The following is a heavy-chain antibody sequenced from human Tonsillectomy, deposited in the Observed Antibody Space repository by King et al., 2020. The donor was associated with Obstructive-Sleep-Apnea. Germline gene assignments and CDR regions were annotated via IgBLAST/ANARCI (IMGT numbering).Heavy chain of an antibody. CDR2: MSPSSGST. V-gene: IGHV1-8*01. J-gene: IGHJ3*02. CDR3: ARSKGPGAFDI. CDR1: GYTFTSYD. Sequence: QLVQSGAEVKKPGASVKVSCKASGYTFTSYDINWVRQATGRGLEWMAWMSPSSGSTAHAQKFQGGVTMTRSAPKSTAYMDRSSLQSEDTAVYYCARSKGPGAFDIWGQGTMVIVSS.